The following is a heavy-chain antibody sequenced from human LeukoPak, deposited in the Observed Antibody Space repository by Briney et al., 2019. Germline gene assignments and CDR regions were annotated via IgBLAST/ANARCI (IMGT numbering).Heavy chain of an antibody. CDR2: IYYSGST. CDR3: ARESFPTSYYDFWSGYWRDYYYMDV. Sequence: PSETLSLTCTVSGGSISSHYWSWIRQPPGKGLEWIGYIYYSGSTNYNPSLKSRVTISVDTSKNQFSLKLSSVTAADAAVYYCARESFPTSYYDFWSGYWRDYYYMDVWGKGTTVTVS. J-gene: IGHJ6*03. V-gene: IGHV4-59*11. CDR1: GGSISSHY. D-gene: IGHD3-3*01.